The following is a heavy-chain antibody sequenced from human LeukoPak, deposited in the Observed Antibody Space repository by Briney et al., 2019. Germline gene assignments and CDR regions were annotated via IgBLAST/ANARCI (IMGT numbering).Heavy chain of an antibody. V-gene: IGHV4-4*07. CDR1: GGSISSYY. D-gene: IGHD2-15*01. Sequence: SETLSLTCTVSGGSISSYYWSWIRQPAGEGLEWIGRIDTSGNTNYKPSLKSRVTMSVDTSKKQFSLKLSSVTAADTAVYYCARGSLAGGFAFDIWGQGTMVTVSS. J-gene: IGHJ3*02. CDR3: ARGSLAGGFAFDI. CDR2: IDTSGNT.